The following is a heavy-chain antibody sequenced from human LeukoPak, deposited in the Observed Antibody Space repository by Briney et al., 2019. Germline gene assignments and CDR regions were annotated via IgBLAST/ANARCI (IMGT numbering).Heavy chain of an antibody. CDR3: ARQNTPHGNFDY. J-gene: IGHJ4*02. CDR1: GFTFSNFW. CDR2: IKQDETEK. D-gene: IGHD1-26*01. V-gene: IGHV3-7*03. Sequence: PGGSLRLSCTASGFTFSNFWMGWVRQAPGKGLEWVANIKQDETEKFYLGSVKGRFTISRDNAKNSLYLQMNSLRVEDTALYYCARQNTPHGNFDYWGQGILVTVSS.